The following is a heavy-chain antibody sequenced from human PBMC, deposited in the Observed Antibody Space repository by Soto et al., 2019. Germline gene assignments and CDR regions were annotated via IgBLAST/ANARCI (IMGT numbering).Heavy chain of an antibody. J-gene: IGHJ4*02. CDR1: GGSFSSVGYS. D-gene: IGHD4-17*01. CDR2: IYHNGST. CDR3: SSGLNTVTTFDD. V-gene: IGHV4-30-2*01. Sequence: PSDTLSLTCAVSGGSFSSVGYSWSWIRQPTGKGLEWIGYIYHNGSTYFNPSLKSRLTISVDRSKNQISMMLISVTAADTAVYDCSSGLNTVTTFDDWGQGTLVTVSS.